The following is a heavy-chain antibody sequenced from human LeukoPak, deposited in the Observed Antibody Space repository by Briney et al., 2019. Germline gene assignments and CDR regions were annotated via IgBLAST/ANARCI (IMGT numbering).Heavy chain of an antibody. D-gene: IGHD3-10*01. V-gene: IGHV1-46*01. Sequence: ASVKVSCKASGYTFTSYGISWVRQAPGQGLEWMGIINPSGGSTSYAQKFQGRVTITRDTSTSTVYMELSSLRSEDTAVYYCARGSRGEFDYWGQGTLVTVSS. CDR1: GYTFTSYG. CDR2: INPSGGST. J-gene: IGHJ4*02. CDR3: ARGSRGEFDY.